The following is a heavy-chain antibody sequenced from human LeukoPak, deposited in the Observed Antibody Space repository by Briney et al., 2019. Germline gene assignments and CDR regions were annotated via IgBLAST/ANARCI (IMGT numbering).Heavy chain of an antibody. CDR3: ARDHVKLGSSFHPFDAFDV. CDR2: INTNTGNP. D-gene: IGHD2-2*01. V-gene: IGHV7-4-1*02. CDR1: AYTFSAYF. Sequence: ASVKVSCKASAYTFSAYFVHWVRQAPGQGLEWMGWINTNTGNPTYAQGFTGRFVFSLDTSVSTAYLQISSLKAEDTAVYYCARDHVKLGSSFHPFDAFDVWGQGTLVTVSS. J-gene: IGHJ3*01.